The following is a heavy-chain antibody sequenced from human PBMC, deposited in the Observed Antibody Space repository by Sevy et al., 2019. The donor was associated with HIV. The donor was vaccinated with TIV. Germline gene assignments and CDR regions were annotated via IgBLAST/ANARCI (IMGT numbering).Heavy chain of an antibody. V-gene: IGHV3-64*01. CDR2: ISGGGGNT. J-gene: IGHJ6*02. Sequence: GGSLRLSCAASGFTFSTYARYWVRQAPGKGLEYVSAISGGGGNTYYGTSVKGRSTVSGDTAKNTLYLQMGSLRAEDMAVYFCARKYHDTSGYPRYSMDVWGQGTPVTVSS. D-gene: IGHD3-22*01. CDR1: GFTFSTYA. CDR3: ARKYHDTSGYPRYSMDV.